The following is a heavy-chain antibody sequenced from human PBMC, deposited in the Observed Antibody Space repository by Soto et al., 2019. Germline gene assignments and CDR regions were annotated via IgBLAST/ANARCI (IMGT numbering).Heavy chain of an antibody. CDR1: GFTFRSYS. CDR2: ISFDGSET. J-gene: IGHJ4*02. V-gene: IGHV3-30*03. D-gene: IGHD1-26*01. CDR3: ATPRGATGNLFDY. Sequence: VQLVESGGGVVLPGRSLRLSCEASGFTFRSYSMHWVRQAPGKGLEWVAVISFDGSETFYRDAVRGRFTVSRDNPKNTLYLQVDSVTAAETAIYYCATPRGATGNLFDYWGQGT.